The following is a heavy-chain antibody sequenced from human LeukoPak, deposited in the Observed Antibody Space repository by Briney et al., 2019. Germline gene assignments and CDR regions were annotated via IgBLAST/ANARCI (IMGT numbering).Heavy chain of an antibody. CDR2: ISGSGGST. V-gene: IGHV3-23*01. CDR1: GFTFSSYA. D-gene: IGHD3-22*01. J-gene: IGHJ4*02. Sequence: GGSLRLSCAASGFTFSSYAMSWVRQAPGKGLEWVSAISGSGGSTCYADSVKGRFTISRDNSKNTLYLQMNSLRAEDTAVYYCAKGVGITMIVVAADYWGQGTLVTVSS. CDR3: AKGVGITMIVVAADY.